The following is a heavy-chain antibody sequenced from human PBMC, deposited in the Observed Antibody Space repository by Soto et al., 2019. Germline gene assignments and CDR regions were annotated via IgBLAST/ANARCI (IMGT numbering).Heavy chain of an antibody. CDR3: ARGRRDVGATPYYYGMDV. D-gene: IGHD1-26*01. CDR1: GGSFSGYY. Sequence: SETLSLTCAVYGGSFSGYYWSWIRQPPGKGLEWIGEINHSGSTNYNPSLKSRVTISVDTSKNQFSLKLSSVTTADTAVYYCARGRRDVGATPYYYGMDVWGQGTTVTVSS. CDR2: INHSGST. V-gene: IGHV4-34*01. J-gene: IGHJ6*02.